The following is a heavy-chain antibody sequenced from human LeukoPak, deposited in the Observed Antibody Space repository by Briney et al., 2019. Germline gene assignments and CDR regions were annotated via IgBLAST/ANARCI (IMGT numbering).Heavy chain of an antibody. V-gene: IGHV1-2*02. CDR2: INPNSGGT. D-gene: IGHD3-3*01. CDR1: GYTFTGYY. J-gene: IGHJ4*02. Sequence: ASVKVSCKASGYTFTGYYMHWLRQAPGQGLEWMGWINPNSGGTNYAQKFQGRVTMTRDTSISTVYMELSRLRSDDTAVYYCARDFNDFWSGIVDYWGQGTLVTVSS. CDR3: ARDFNDFWSGIVDY.